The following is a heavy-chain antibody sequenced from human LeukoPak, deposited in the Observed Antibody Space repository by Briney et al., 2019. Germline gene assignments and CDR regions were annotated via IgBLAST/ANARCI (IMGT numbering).Heavy chain of an antibody. CDR2: MNHNSGNT. Sequence: GASVKVSCKASGYTFTSYDINWVRQATGQGLEWMGWMNHNSGNTGYAQKFQGRVTMTRNTSISTAYMELSSLRSEDTAVYYCARTTGSYIYYYYGMDVWGQGTTVTVSS. CDR3: ARTTGSYIYYYYGMDV. J-gene: IGHJ6*02. V-gene: IGHV1-8*01. D-gene: IGHD3-10*01. CDR1: GYTFTSYD.